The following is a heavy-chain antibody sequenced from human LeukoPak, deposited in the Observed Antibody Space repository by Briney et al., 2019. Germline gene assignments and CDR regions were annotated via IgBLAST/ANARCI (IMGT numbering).Heavy chain of an antibody. J-gene: IGHJ6*02. Sequence: GGSLRLSCAASGFTFSSYAMSWVRQAPGKGLEWVSYISSSSSTIYYADSVKGRFTISRDNAKNSLYLQMNSLRAEDTAVYYCARDMYSSGWYGYYGMDVWGQGTTVTVSS. CDR2: ISSSSSTI. CDR3: ARDMYSSGWYGYYGMDV. D-gene: IGHD6-19*01. V-gene: IGHV3-48*04. CDR1: GFTFSSYA.